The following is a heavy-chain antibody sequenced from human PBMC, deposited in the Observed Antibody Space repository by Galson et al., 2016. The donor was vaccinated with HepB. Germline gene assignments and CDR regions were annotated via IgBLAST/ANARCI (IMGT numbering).Heavy chain of an antibody. J-gene: IGHJ3*01. CDR1: GLTFSSHA. V-gene: IGHV3-23*01. CDR3: AREGNYYGSGGYRDGLEF. D-gene: IGHD3-10*01. Sequence: SLRLSCAASGLTFSSHAITWVRQAPGMGLEWVSAVSGNGGSSNYAESVKGRFTVSRDNSKNAVYLQMNTVRAEDTAVYFCAREGNYYGSGGYRDGLEFWGQGTTVTVSS. CDR2: VSGNGGSS.